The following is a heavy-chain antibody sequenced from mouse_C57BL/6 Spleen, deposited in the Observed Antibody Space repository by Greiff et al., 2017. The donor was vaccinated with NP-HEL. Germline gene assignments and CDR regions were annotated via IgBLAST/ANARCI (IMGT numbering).Heavy chain of an antibody. D-gene: IGHD3-2*02. Sequence: QVQLQQSGAELVRPGASVTLSCKASGYTFTDYEMHWVKQTPVHGLEWIGAIDPETGGTAYNQKFKGKAILTADKSSSTAYMELRSLTSEDSAVYYCTAQTAQAPFAYWGQGTLVTVSA. CDR2: IDPETGGT. CDR1: GYTFTDYE. V-gene: IGHV1-15*01. CDR3: TAQTAQAPFAY. J-gene: IGHJ3*01.